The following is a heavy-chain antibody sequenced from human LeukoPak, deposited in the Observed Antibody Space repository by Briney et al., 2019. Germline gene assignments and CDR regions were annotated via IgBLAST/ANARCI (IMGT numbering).Heavy chain of an antibody. CDR2: IIPIFGTA. Sequence: GSSVKVSCKASGGTFSSYAISWVRQAPGQGLECMGGIIPIFGTANYAQKFQGRVTITADESTSTAYMELSSLRSEDTAVYYCARSAVLRYFDWLFGYWGQGTLVTVSS. V-gene: IGHV1-69*01. D-gene: IGHD3-9*01. CDR1: GGTFSSYA. CDR3: ARSAVLRYFDWLFGY. J-gene: IGHJ4*02.